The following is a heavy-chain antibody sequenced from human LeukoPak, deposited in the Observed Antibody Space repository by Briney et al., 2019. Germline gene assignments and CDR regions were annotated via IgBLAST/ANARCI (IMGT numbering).Heavy chain of an antibody. CDR3: ASPGALGELLGN. J-gene: IGHJ4*02. D-gene: IGHD1-26*01. CDR1: GFTVSSNY. CDR2: IYSGGST. Sequence: GGSLRLSCAASGFTVSSNYMSWVRQAPGKGLEWVSVIYSGGSTYYADSVKGRFTISRDNSKNTLYLQMNSLRAEGTAVYYCASPGALGELLGNWGQGTLVTVSS. V-gene: IGHV3-53*01.